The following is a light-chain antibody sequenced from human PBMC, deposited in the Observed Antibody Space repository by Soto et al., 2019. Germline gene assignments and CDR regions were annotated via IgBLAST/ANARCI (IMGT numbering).Light chain of an antibody. CDR2: GAS. J-gene: IGKJ5*01. CDR3: QQSYRTPT. V-gene: IGKV1-39*01. Sequence: DIQMTQSPSTLSASVGDRVTITCRASHSISTWLAWYQQKPGKAPKLLIYGASTLQSGVPSRFSGSGSGTDYTLTISSLQPEDFATYYCQQSYRTPTFGQGTRLEIK. CDR1: HSISTW.